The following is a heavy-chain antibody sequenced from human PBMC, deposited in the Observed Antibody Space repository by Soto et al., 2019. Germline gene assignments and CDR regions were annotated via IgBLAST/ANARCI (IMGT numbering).Heavy chain of an antibody. V-gene: IGHV5-51*01. CDR3: ARPGTIKGDYYYGMDV. D-gene: IGHD5-12*01. Sequence: GESLKISCKGSGYSFTSYWIGWVRQMPVKGLEWIGIIYPGDSDTRYSPSFQGQVTISVDKSISTAYLQWSSLKASDTAMYYCARPGTIKGDYYYGMDVWGQGTTVTVSS. CDR1: GYSFTSYW. J-gene: IGHJ6*02. CDR2: IYPGDSDT.